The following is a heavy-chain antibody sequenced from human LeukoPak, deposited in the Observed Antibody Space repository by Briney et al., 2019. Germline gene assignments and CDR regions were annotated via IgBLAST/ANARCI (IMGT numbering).Heavy chain of an antibody. Sequence: PGGSLRLSCAASGFTFSSYAMSRVRQAPGKGLEWVSAISGSGGSTYYADSAKGRFTISRDNAKNTMYLQMNSLSVEGTAVYYCAKDIAASGLPRIFDFWGQGTLVTVSS. CDR2: ISGSGGST. CDR1: GFTFSSYA. J-gene: IGHJ4*02. CDR3: AKDIAASGLPRIFDF. D-gene: IGHD6-13*01. V-gene: IGHV3-23*01.